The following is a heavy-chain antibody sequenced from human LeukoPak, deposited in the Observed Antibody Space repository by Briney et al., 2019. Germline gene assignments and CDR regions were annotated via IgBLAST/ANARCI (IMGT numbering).Heavy chain of an antibody. V-gene: IGHV1-24*01. Sequence: ASVKVSCKVSGYSLSDPSMHWVRQAPGKGLEWMGTFNPEDGETIYAQKFQGRVTMTEDTSIDTAYLDLSSLRSEDTAVYYCATPRYSANRGYYYDLTYWGQGTLVTVSS. CDR2: FNPEDGET. J-gene: IGHJ4*02. CDR1: GYSLSDPS. D-gene: IGHD3-22*01. CDR3: ATPRYSANRGYYYDLTY.